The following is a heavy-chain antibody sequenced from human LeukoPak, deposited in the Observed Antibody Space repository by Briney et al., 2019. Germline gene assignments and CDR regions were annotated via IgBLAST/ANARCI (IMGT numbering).Heavy chain of an antibody. V-gene: IGHV4-30-4*07. CDR2: IYYSGSS. CDR1: GGSISSGGYS. Sequence: PSQTLSLTCAVSGGSISSGGYSWSWIRQPPGKGLEWIGYIYYSGSSFYNPSLMSRFTISVDRSKNQFSLKLSSVTAADTAVYYCARSSYYYGADAFDIWGQGTMVNIFS. J-gene: IGHJ3*02. CDR3: ARSSYYYGADAFDI. D-gene: IGHD3-10*01.